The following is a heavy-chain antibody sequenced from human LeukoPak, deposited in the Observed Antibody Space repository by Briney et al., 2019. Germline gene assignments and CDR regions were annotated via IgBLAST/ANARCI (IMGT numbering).Heavy chain of an antibody. D-gene: IGHD5-18*01. CDR1: GGSISSDY. CDR2: IYYSGRT. Sequence: KPSETLSLTCTVSGGSISSDYWSWIRQPPGKGLEWIGYIYYSGRTYYNPSLKSRITISVDTSKNQFSLTLGSVSATDTAVYYCVSPRGFSYGYFDYWDQGTLVTVSS. V-gene: IGHV4-59*08. J-gene: IGHJ4*02. CDR3: VSPRGFSYGYFDY.